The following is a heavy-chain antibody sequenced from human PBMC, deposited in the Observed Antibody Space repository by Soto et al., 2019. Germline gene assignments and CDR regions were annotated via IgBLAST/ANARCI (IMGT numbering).Heavy chain of an antibody. V-gene: IGHV1-3*01. D-gene: IGHD1-1*01. CDR3: ARGKGMEENYYFYGLDI. J-gene: IGHJ6*02. Sequence: VASVKVSCKASGYTLTTHAMHWVRQAPGQSLEWMGWINGGTGQTKHSQRFQGRVNITRDTSASTAYMELSSLRSEDTAVYYCARGKGMEENYYFYGLDIWGQGTTVTVSS. CDR1: GYTLTTHA. CDR2: INGGTGQT.